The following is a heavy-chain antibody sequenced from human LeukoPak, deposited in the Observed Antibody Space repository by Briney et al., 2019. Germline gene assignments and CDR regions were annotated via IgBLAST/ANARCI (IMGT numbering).Heavy chain of an antibody. CDR1: GYTFTSYD. D-gene: IGHD1-26*01. Sequence: ASVKVSCKASGYTFTSYDINWVRQATGQGFEWVGWMNPNSGNTGYAQKFQGRVTMTRNTSISTAYMELSSLRSEDTAVYYCARGGSGSYWFDPWGQGTLVTVSS. CDR3: ARGGSGSYWFDP. V-gene: IGHV1-8*01. J-gene: IGHJ5*02. CDR2: MNPNSGNT.